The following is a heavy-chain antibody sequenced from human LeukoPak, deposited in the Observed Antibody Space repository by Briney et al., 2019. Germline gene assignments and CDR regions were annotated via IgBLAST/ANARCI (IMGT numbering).Heavy chain of an antibody. CDR1: GFTFTTYS. V-gene: IGHV3-21*01. D-gene: IGHD4-17*01. J-gene: IGHJ4*02. CDR3: ARGHTAVTRHFDF. Sequence: GGSLRLSCGASGFTFTTYSMTWVRQAPGEGLEWVSIISSGSSAIFSADALKGRFTISRDDAKNLLYLDMNSLRAEDTAVYYCARGHTAVTRHFDFWGQGTLVTVSS. CDR2: ISSGSSAI.